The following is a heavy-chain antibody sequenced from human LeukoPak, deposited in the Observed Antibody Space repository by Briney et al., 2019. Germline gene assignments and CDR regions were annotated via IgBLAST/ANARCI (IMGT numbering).Heavy chain of an antibody. CDR1: GGTFSSYA. J-gene: IGHJ4*02. CDR3: ARGPLYCSSTSCLLRY. V-gene: IGHV1-69*13. D-gene: IGHD2-2*01. CDR2: IIPIFGTA. Sequence: SVKVSCKASGGTFSSYAISWVRQAPGQGLEWMGGIIPIFGTANYAQKSQGRVTITADESTSTAYMEPSSLRSEDTAVYYCARGPLYCSSTSCLLRYWGQGTLVTVSS.